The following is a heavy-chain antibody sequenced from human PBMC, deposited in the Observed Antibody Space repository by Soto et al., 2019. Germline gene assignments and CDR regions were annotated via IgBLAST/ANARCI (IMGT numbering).Heavy chain of an antibody. D-gene: IGHD2-2*01. CDR1: GGAISSS. CDR3: AKEKISTSCCNWFDP. CDR2: ISGSGTTT. J-gene: IGHJ5*02. V-gene: IGHV3-23*01. Sequence: PSETLSLTCAVSGGAISSSKWWSWVRQAPGKGLEWVSAISGSGTTTYYADSVKGRFTFSRDNSKNTLYLQMNSLRAEDTAVYYCAKEKISTSCCNWFDPWGQGTLVTVSS.